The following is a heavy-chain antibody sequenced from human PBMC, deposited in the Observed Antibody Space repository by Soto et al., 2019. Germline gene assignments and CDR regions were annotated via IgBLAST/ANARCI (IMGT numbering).Heavy chain of an antibody. D-gene: IGHD3-10*01. CDR1: GGSISSSSYY. CDR2: IYYSGST. J-gene: IGHJ5*02. Sequence: QLQLQESGPGLVKPSETLSLTCTVSGGSISSSSYYWGWIRQPPGKGLEWIGSIYYSGSTYYNPSLKSRVTISVDTSKNQISLKLSSVTAADTAVYYCARTGTLWFGELVNWFDPWGQGTLVTVSS. CDR3: ARTGTLWFGELVNWFDP. V-gene: IGHV4-39*01.